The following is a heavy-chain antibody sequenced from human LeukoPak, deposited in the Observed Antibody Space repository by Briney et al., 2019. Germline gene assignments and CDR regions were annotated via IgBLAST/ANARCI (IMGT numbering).Heavy chain of an antibody. CDR3: ARGRRVGAFDY. CDR1: GGSISSSSYY. CDR2: IYYSGNT. Sequence: SETLSLTCNVSGGSISSSSYYWAWIRQPPGKGLECIARIYYSGNTYYNPSLKSRVTISVDTSKNQFSLKLSSVTAADTAVYYCARGRRVGAFDYWGQGTLVTVSS. V-gene: IGHV4-39*01. D-gene: IGHD1-26*01. J-gene: IGHJ4*02.